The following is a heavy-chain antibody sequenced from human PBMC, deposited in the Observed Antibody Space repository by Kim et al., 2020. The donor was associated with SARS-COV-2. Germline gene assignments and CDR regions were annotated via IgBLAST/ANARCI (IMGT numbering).Heavy chain of an antibody. CDR2: ISSNGGST. Sequence: GGSLRLSCAASGFTFSSYAMHWVRQAPGKGLEYVSAISSNGGSTYYANSVKGRFTISRDNSKNTLYLQMGSLRAEDMAVYYCARGRVDSGSYPYYFDYWGQGTLVTVSS. J-gene: IGHJ4*02. CDR3: ARGRVDSGSYPYYFDY. D-gene: IGHD1-26*01. CDR1: GFTFSSYA. V-gene: IGHV3-64*01.